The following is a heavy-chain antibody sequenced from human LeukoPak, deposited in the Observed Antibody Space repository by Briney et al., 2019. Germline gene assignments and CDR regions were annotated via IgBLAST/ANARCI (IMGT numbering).Heavy chain of an antibody. V-gene: IGHV3-49*03. CDR3: TSYDSSGNFADY. D-gene: IGHD3-22*01. J-gene: IGHJ4*02. CDR1: GFTFGDYA. Sequence: GGSLRLSCTASGFTFGDYAMSWFRQAPGKGLEWVGFIRSKAYGGTTEYAASVKGRFTISRDDSKSIAYLQMNSLKTEDTAVYYCTSYDSSGNFADYWGQGTLVTVSS. CDR2: IRSKAYGGTT.